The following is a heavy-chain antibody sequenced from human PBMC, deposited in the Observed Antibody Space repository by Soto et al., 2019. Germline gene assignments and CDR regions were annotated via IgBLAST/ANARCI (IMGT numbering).Heavy chain of an antibody. D-gene: IGHD4-17*01. J-gene: IGHJ3*02. CDR1: GGSISSSSYY. V-gene: IGHV4-39*01. Sequence: QLQLQESGPGLVKPSETLSLTCTVSGGSISSSSYYWGWIRQPPGKGLEWIGSIYYSGSTYYNPSLKRRVTISVDTSKNLFSLKLSSVTAADAAVYYCATLPLRPNDAFDIWGQGTMVTVSS. CDR2: IYYSGST. CDR3: ATLPLRPNDAFDI.